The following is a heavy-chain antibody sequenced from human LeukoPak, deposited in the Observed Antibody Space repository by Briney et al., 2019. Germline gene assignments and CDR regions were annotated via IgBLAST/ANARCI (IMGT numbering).Heavy chain of an antibody. CDR1: GGTFSSSA. CDR3: ARDLGWSIAAPG. CDR2: IIPIFGTA. D-gene: IGHD6-6*01. J-gene: IGHJ4*02. V-gene: IGHV1-69*01. Sequence: ASVKVSCKASGGTFSSSAISWVRQAPGQGLEWMGGIIPIFGTANYAQKFQGRVTITADESTSTAYMELSSLRSEDTAVYYCARDLGWSIAAPGWGQGTLVTVSS.